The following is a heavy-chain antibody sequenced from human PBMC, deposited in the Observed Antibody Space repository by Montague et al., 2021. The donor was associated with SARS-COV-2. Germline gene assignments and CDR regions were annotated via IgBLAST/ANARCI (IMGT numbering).Heavy chain of an antibody. J-gene: IGHJ4*02. CDR1: GGSISGGAYY. V-gene: IGHV4-39*01. Sequence: SETLSLTCTDSGGSISGGAYYWAWLRQPPGKGLEWIGSIFYNGGAYDNPSLESRVSISVDTSKRQFFLTLSSVTAADTAVYYCARHGRGHPGPSYFDSWGQGTLVTVSS. D-gene: IGHD6-25*01. CDR3: ARHGRGHPGPSYFDS. CDR2: IFYNGGA.